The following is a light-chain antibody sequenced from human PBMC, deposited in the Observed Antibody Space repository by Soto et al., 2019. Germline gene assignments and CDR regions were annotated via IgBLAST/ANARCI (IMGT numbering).Light chain of an antibody. CDR1: QSVSSN. CDR2: GAS. CDR3: QQYNNWPPWT. J-gene: IGKJ3*01. Sequence: EIVMTQSPATLSVSPGERATLSCRASQSVSSNLAWYQQKPGQAPRLLSYGASTRATGIPARFSGSGSGTEFTLTISSLQSEDFAVYYCQQYNNWPPWTFGPGTKVDIK. V-gene: IGKV3-15*01.